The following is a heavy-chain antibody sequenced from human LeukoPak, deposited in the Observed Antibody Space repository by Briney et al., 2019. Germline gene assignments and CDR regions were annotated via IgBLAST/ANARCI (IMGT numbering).Heavy chain of an antibody. Sequence: SVKVSCKASGGTFSSYAISWVRQAPGQGLEWMGGIIPIFGTANYAQKFQGRVTITADESTSTAYMELSSLRSEDTAVYYCARVASADPYYDFWSGYQYLDYWGQGTLVTVSS. CDR3: ARVASADPYYDFWSGYQYLDY. CDR2: IIPIFGTA. V-gene: IGHV1-69*13. D-gene: IGHD3-3*01. CDR1: GGTFSSYA. J-gene: IGHJ4*02.